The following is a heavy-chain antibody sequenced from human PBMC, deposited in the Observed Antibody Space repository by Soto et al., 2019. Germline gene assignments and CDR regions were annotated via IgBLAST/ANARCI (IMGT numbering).Heavy chain of an antibody. J-gene: IGHJ4*02. D-gene: IGHD4-17*01. CDR3: ARVRDGDAGY. Sequence: SETLSLTCAVYGGSFSGYYWSWIRQPPGKGLEWIGEINHSGSTNYNPSLKSRVTISVDTSKNQFSLKLSSVTAADTAVYYCARVRDGDAGYWGQGTLVTVSS. CDR1: GGSFSGYY. V-gene: IGHV4-34*01. CDR2: INHSGST.